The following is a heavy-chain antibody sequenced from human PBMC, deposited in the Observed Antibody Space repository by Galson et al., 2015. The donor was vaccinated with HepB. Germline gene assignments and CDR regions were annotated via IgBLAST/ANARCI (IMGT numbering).Heavy chain of an antibody. V-gene: IGHV1-46*03. Sequence: SVKVSCKASGYTFTSYYMHWVRQAPGQGLEWMGIINPSGGSTSYAQKFQGRVTMTRDTSTSTVYMELSSLRSEDTAVYYCAREGGPYYDFWSGYPYWGQGTLVTVSS. CDR2: INPSGGST. CDR1: GYTFTSYY. CDR3: AREGGPYYDFWSGYPY. J-gene: IGHJ4*02. D-gene: IGHD3-3*01.